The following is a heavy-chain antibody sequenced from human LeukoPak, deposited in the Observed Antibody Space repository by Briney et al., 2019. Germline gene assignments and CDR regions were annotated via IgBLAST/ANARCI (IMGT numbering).Heavy chain of an antibody. J-gene: IGHJ4*02. CDR1: GFTFSTCP. CDR3: ARDEFGSIDY. D-gene: IGHD3-3*01. CDR2: TSHDEANK. V-gene: IGHV3-30-3*01. Sequence: GGSLRLSCAASGFTFSTCPMHWVRQAPGKGLEWVAVTSHDEANKYYADSVRGRFTISRDNSKNTLYLQMNSLRDEDTAVYYCARDEFGSIDYWGQGTLVTVSS.